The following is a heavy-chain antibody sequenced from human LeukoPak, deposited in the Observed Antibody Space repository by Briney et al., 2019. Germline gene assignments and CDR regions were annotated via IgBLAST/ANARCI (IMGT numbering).Heavy chain of an antibody. V-gene: IGHV3-74*01. D-gene: IGHD3-22*01. CDR3: AREGNPLNYDSSGYAA. CDR1: GFTFSSYW. J-gene: IGHJ5*02. CDR2: INSDGSTT. Sequence: PGGSLRLSYAASGFTFSSYWMHWVRQAPGKGLVWVSRINSDGSTTSYADSVKGRFTISRDNAKNTLYLQMNSLRAEDTAVYYCAREGNPLNYDSSGYAAWGQGTLVTVSS.